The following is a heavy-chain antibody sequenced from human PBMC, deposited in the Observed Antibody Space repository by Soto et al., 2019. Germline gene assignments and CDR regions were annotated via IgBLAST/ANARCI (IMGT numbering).Heavy chain of an antibody. V-gene: IGHV1-2*02. J-gene: IGHJ4*02. CDR2: INPTSGGT. CDR1: GYTFDAYY. Sequence: QVQLVQSGAEVKKPGASVKVSCKTSGYTFDAYYIHWIRQAPGQGLEWMGWINPTSGGTVYAQNFQDRVTTTRDTSISTAYMELRRLNSDDTAVYYCARDPDYGDYWGYFFDSWGQGTPVTVSS. CDR3: ARDPDYGDYWGYFFDS. D-gene: IGHD4-17*01.